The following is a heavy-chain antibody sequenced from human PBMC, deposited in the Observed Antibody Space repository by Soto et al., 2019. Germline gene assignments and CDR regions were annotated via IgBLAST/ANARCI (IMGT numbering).Heavy chain of an antibody. V-gene: IGHV1-69*02. J-gene: IGHJ6*03. Sequence: APVKVSCKASGGTFSSYTISWVRQAPGQGLEWMGRIIPILGIANYAQKFQGRVTITADKSTSTAYMELSSLRSEDTAVYYCARDCSGGSCSTEYYYYYMDLWGKGTTVTVSS. CDR2: IIPILGIA. CDR3: ARDCSGGSCSTEYYYYYMDL. D-gene: IGHD2-15*01. CDR1: GGTFSSYT.